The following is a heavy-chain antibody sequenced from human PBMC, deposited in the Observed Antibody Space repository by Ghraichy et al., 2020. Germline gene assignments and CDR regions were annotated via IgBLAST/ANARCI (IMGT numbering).Heavy chain of an antibody. D-gene: IGHD3-3*01. CDR1: GGPISGADFY. Sequence: SQTLSLTCTVSGGPISGADFYWSWVRQAPGKGLEWLGNIYYNGRTSYNPSLESRLDISLATSVNQFSLTLTSITPADTAVYYCAREVAAFLERNDVFDIWGQGTMVTVSS. J-gene: IGHJ3*02. V-gene: IGHV4-30-4*01. CDR3: AREVAAFLERNDVFDI. CDR2: IYYNGRT.